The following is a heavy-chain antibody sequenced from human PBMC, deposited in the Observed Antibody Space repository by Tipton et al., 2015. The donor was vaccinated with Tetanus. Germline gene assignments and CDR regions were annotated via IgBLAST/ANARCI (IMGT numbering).Heavy chain of an antibody. D-gene: IGHD3-3*01. CDR2: IYESGDP. CDR1: GGSIRGGTFY. CDR3: ARHQSGYFTPFDY. J-gene: IGHJ4*02. Sequence: TLSLTCTVSGGSIRGGTFYWGWIRQPPGKGLEWIGSIYESGDPYYIPSLKSRVTISVDTSKNQFSLNLNSMAAADTGVYYCARHQSGYFTPFDYWGPGNLVTVSS. V-gene: IGHV4-39*01.